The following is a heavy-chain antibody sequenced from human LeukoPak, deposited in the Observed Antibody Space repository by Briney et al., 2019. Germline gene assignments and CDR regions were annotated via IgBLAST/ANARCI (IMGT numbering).Heavy chain of an antibody. CDR1: GGSVNSGSYY. J-gene: IGHJ5*02. D-gene: IGHD5-24*01. CDR2: IYYSGST. CDR3: ARSDGYTIGYWFDP. V-gene: IGHV4-61*01. Sequence: SETLSLTCTVSGGSVNSGSYYWNWIRQPPGKGLEWIGYIYYSGSTNYNPSLKSRVTISVDTSKNQFSLKLSSATAADTAVYYCARSDGYTIGYWFDPWGQGTLVTVSS.